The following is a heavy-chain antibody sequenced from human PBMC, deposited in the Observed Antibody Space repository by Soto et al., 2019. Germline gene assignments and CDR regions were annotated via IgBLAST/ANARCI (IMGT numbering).Heavy chain of an antibody. CDR1: GGSISSSSYY. CDR3: ARAEVEDTMIVVTYYFDY. J-gene: IGHJ4*02. D-gene: IGHD3-22*01. V-gene: IGHV4-39*01. CDR2: IYYSGST. Sequence: SETLSLTCTVSGGSISSSSYYWGWIRQPPGKGLEWIGSIYYSGSTYYNPSLKSRVTISVDTSKNQFSLKLSSVTAADTAVYYCARAEVEDTMIVVTYYFDYWGQGTLVTAPQ.